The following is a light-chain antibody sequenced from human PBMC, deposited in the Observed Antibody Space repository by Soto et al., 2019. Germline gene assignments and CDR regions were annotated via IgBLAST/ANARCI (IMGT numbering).Light chain of an antibody. CDR2: EGS. CDR1: QSVSSY. CDR3: LQYETYWT. J-gene: IGKJ1*01. Sequence: DIVLTQSPAPLSFSPRQTATPSCRASQSVSSYLAWYQQKAGQAPRLLIYEGSNRATGIPTRFSGSGSGTDFTLTISGLEPEDFATYYCLQYETYWTFGQGTKVDIK. V-gene: IGKV3-11*01.